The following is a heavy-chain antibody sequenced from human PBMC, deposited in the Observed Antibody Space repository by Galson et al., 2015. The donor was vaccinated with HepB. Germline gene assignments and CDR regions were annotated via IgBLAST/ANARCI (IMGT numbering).Heavy chain of an antibody. CDR3: AIIDLGGGNNDNRDY. J-gene: IGHJ4*02. Sequence: SVKVSCKASGYTFTSYYMHWVRQAPGQGLEWMGIINPSGGSTSYAQKFQGRVTMTRDTSTSTVYMELSSLRSEDTAVYYCAIIDLGGGNNDNRDYWGQGTLVTVSS. D-gene: IGHD4-23*01. CDR1: GYTFTSYY. V-gene: IGHV1-46*01. CDR2: INPSGGST.